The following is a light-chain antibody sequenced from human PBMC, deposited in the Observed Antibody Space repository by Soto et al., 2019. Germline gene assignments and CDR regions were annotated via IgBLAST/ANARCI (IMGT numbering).Light chain of an antibody. Sequence: EIVLTQSPATLSLSPGERATLSCRASQSISSILAWYQQKPGQAPRLLIYDASNRATGIPLRFSGSGSGTDFTLTISSLEPEDFAVYYCQQSRSWPLTFGGGTKVEIK. J-gene: IGKJ4*01. CDR1: QSISSI. V-gene: IGKV3-11*01. CDR2: DAS. CDR3: QQSRSWPLT.